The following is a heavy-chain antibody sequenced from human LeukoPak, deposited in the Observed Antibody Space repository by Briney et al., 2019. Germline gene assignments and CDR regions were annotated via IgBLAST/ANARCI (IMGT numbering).Heavy chain of an antibody. CDR2: INPNSGDT. CDR1: GYTFTDYY. Sequence: GASVKVSCKSSGYTFTDYYMHWVRQAPGQGLQWMGWINPNSGDTNYAQNFQGRVTMTRDTSISTAYMELSRLRSGDTAFYYCARDSDGGTSWTNWFDPWGQGTLVTVSS. J-gene: IGHJ5*02. V-gene: IGHV1-2*02. CDR3: ARDSDGGTSWTNWFDP. D-gene: IGHD4-23*01.